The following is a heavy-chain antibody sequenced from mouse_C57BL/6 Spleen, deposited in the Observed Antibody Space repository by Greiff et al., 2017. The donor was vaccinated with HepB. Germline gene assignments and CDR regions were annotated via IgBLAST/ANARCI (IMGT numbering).Heavy chain of an antibody. Sequence: DVKLVESGGGLVKPGGSLKLSCAASGFTFSDYGMHWVRQAPEKGLEWVAYISSGSSTIYYADTVKGRFTISRDNAKNTLFLQMTSLRSEDTAMYYCARITTVHYWYFDVWGTGTTVTVSS. V-gene: IGHV5-17*01. J-gene: IGHJ1*03. CDR1: GFTFSDYG. D-gene: IGHD1-1*01. CDR3: ARITTVHYWYFDV. CDR2: ISSGSSTI.